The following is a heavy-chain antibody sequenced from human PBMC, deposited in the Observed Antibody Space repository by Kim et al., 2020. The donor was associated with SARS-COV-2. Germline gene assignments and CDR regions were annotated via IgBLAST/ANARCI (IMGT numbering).Heavy chain of an antibody. CDR1: GGSISSGDYY. V-gene: IGHV4-30-4*01. D-gene: IGHD3-22*01. J-gene: IGHJ6*03. CDR3: ASGLHAVVGFYYYYYD. CDR2: NYYSGCI. Sequence: SETLSLTCTVSGGSISSGDYYWSWIRQPPGKGLEWIGNNYYSGCISYNPSPKTRVTISADTSSNQLSFLLRYVPAADTAAYYYASGLHAVVGFYYYYYD.